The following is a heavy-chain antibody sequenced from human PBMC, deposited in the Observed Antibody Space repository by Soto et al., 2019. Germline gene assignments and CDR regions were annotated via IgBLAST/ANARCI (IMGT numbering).Heavy chain of an antibody. CDR2: ISYDGSNK. D-gene: IGHD3-3*01. V-gene: IGHV3-30*18. Sequence: GGSLRLSCAASGFPFSSYGMHWVRQAPGKGLEWVAVISYDGSNKYYADSVKGRFTISRDNSKNTLYLQMNSLRAEDTAVYYCAKGTSGFFGVATHHDFDYWGQGTLVTVSS. CDR1: GFPFSSYG. CDR3: AKGTSGFFGVATHHDFDY. J-gene: IGHJ4*02.